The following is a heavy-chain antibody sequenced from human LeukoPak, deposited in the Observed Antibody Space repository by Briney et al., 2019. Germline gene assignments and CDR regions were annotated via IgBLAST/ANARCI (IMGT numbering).Heavy chain of an antibody. V-gene: IGHV4-4*09. CDR2: IYNSVST. J-gene: IGHJ4*02. CDR3: VVWFGEFPIFDY. Sequence: SETLSLTCSVSGGSISSYYWSWIRQPPGKGLEWIAYIYNSVSTNYNPSLKSGVTISVDTSKNQFSLKVSSVTAAGTAVYYCVVWFGEFPIFDYWGQGTLVTVSS. D-gene: IGHD3-10*01. CDR1: GGSISSYY.